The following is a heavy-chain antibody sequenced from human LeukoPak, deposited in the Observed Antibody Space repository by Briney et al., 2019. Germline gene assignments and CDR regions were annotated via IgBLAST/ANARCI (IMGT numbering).Heavy chain of an antibody. CDR1: GDSVSSNSAA. D-gene: IGHD4-23*01. CDR3: ARDPADYRGLTYGNYYYGMDV. CDR2: TYYRSKWYN. V-gene: IGHV6-1*01. Sequence: SQTLSLTCAISGDSVSSNSAAWNWIRQSPSRGLEWLGRTYYRSKWYNDYAVSVKSRITINPDTSKNQFSLQLNSVTPEDTAVYYCARDPADYRGLTYGNYYYGMDVWGQGTTVTVSS. J-gene: IGHJ6*02.